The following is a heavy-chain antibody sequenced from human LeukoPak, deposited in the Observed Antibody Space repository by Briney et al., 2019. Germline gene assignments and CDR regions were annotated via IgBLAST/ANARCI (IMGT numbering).Heavy chain of an antibody. J-gene: IGHJ5*02. D-gene: IGHD6-13*01. Sequence: SETLSLTCAVYGGSFSGYYWSWIRQPPGKGLEWIEEINHSGSTNYNPSLKSRVTISVDTSKNQFSLKLSSVTAADTAVYYCARVVLYSSSWSGSDPWGQGTLVTVSS. CDR1: GGSFSGYY. CDR3: ARVVLYSSSWSGSDP. V-gene: IGHV4-34*01. CDR2: INHSGST.